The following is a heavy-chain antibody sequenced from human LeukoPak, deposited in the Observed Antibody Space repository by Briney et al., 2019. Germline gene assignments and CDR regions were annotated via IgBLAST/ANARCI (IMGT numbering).Heavy chain of an antibody. D-gene: IGHD1-7*01. CDR3: ARATGTTDLNYYYYYMDV. Sequence: PSETLSLTCTVYGGSFSGYYWSWIRQPPGKGLEWIGEINHSGSTNYNPSLKSRVTISVDRSKNQFSLKLSSVTAADTAVYYCARATGTTDLNYYYYYMDVWGKGTTVTVSS. J-gene: IGHJ6*03. CDR2: INHSGST. CDR1: GGSFSGYY. V-gene: IGHV4-34*01.